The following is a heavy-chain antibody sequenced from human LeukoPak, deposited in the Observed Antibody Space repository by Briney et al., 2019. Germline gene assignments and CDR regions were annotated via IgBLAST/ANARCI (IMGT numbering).Heavy chain of an antibody. V-gene: IGHV1-2*02. Sequence: GASVKVSCKASGYTFTGYYMHWVRQAPGQGLEWMGWINPNSGGTNYAQKFQGRVTMTRDTSTSTVYMELYSLRSEDTAVYYCARGFNDILTGYPYWGQGTLVTVSS. CDR1: GYTFTGYY. J-gene: IGHJ4*02. CDR2: INPNSGGT. D-gene: IGHD3-9*01. CDR3: ARGFNDILTGYPY.